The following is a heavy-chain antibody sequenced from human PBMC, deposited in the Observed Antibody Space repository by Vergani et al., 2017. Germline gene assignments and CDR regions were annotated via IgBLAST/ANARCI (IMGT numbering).Heavy chain of an antibody. J-gene: IGHJ5*02. CDR3: ARVVSRGILTKLAWIDP. Sequence: QVQLVQSGAEVKKPGSSVKVSCKASGGTFSSYAISWVRQAPGHGLEWMGGIIPIFGTANYAQKFQGRGTITADESTSTAYMELSSLRSEDSAVYYCARVVSRGILTKLAWIDPWGQGTLVTVSS. CDR2: IIPIFGTA. CDR1: GGTFSSYA. V-gene: IGHV1-69*12. D-gene: IGHD3-9*01.